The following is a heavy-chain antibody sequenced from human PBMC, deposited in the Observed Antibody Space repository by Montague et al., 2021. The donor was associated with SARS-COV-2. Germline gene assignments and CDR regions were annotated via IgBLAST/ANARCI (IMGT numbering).Heavy chain of an antibody. CDR3: ASSYDSTGHVGY. CDR2: IYHSGST. J-gene: IGHJ4*02. Sequence: SETLSLTRTLSGFSISTGYYWGWIRQPPGKGLEWIGSIYHSGSTXYNPAHKSRVTISVDTSKNQFSLKLSSVTAADTAVYYCASSYDSTGHVGYWGQGTLVTVSS. V-gene: IGHV4-38-2*02. D-gene: IGHD3-22*01. CDR1: GFSISTGYY.